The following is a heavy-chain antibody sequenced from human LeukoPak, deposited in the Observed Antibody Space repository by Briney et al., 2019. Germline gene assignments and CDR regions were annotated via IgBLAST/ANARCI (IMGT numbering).Heavy chain of an antibody. CDR1: GYTVTSYY. J-gene: IGHJ4*02. V-gene: IGHV1-46*01. CDR3: ARVADCSSTSCYPDTLDY. Sequence: ASVKVSCKASGYTVTSYYMHWVRQAPGQGLEWMGIINPSGGSTSYAQKFQGRVTMTRDMSTSTVYMELSSLRSEDTAVYYCARVADCSSTSCYPDTLDYWGQGTLVTVSS. CDR2: INPSGGST. D-gene: IGHD2-2*01.